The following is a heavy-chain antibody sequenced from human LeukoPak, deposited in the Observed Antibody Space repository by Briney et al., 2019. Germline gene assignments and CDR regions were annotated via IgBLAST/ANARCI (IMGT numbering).Heavy chain of an antibody. D-gene: IGHD2-2*02. CDR3: AKDVLYCSSTSCYTRHLDY. Sequence: GGSLRLSCAASGFTFSSYAMSWVRQAPGKVLEWVSAISGSGGSTYYADSGKGRSTISRDNSKNTLYLQMNSLRAEDTAVYYCAKDVLYCSSTSCYTRHLDYWGQGTLVTVSS. CDR1: GFTFSSYA. V-gene: IGHV3-23*01. J-gene: IGHJ4*02. CDR2: ISGSGGST.